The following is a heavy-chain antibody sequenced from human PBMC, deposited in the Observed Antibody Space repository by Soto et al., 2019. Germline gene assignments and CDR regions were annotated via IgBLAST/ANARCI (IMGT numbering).Heavy chain of an antibody. V-gene: IGHV3-23*01. CDR3: AKDRNYPRDQFHY. D-gene: IGHD1-7*01. Sequence: GGSPRLSCAASGFTFSTYALSWVRQAPGKGLEWVSAISANGQGIYYADSVRGRFTISRDNSKNTIFLHMDSLRAEDTAVYYCAKDRNYPRDQFHYWGQGTLVTVSS. CDR2: ISANGQGI. J-gene: IGHJ4*02. CDR1: GFTFSTYA.